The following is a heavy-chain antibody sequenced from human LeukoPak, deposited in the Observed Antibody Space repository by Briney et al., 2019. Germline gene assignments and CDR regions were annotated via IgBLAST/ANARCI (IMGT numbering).Heavy chain of an antibody. V-gene: IGHV4-59*01. CDR3: ARGRRRLVKGDWFDP. Sequence: SETLSLTCTVSGGPISSYYWSWIRQPPGKGLEWIGYIYYSGSTNYNPSLKSRVTILVDTSKNQFSLKLSSVTAADTAVYYCARGRRRLVKGDWFDPWGQGTLVTVSS. D-gene: IGHD3-9*01. CDR2: IYYSGST. J-gene: IGHJ5*02. CDR1: GGPISSYY.